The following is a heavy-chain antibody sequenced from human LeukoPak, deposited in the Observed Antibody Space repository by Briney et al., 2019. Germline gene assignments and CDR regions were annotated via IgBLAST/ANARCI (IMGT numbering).Heavy chain of an antibody. D-gene: IGHD3-10*01. V-gene: IGHV1-2*02. Sequence: ASVTVSCKASGYTFTGYYMHWVRQAPGQGLEWMGWINPNSGGTNYAQKFQGRVTMTRDTSISTAYMELSRLRSDDTAVYYCARGRITMVRGVIPRLDYWGQGTLVTVSS. CDR1: GYTFTGYY. CDR2: INPNSGGT. J-gene: IGHJ4*02. CDR3: ARGRITMVRGVIPRLDY.